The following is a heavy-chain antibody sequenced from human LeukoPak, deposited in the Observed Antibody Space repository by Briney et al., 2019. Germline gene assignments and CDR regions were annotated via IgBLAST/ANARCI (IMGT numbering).Heavy chain of an antibody. CDR2: IIPIFGTA. D-gene: IGHD2-15*01. V-gene: IGHV1-69*13. J-gene: IGHJ4*02. Sequence: GASVKVSCKASGGTFSSYAISWVRQAPGQGLEWMGGIIPIFGTANYAQKFQGRVTITADESTSTAYMELSSLRSEDTAVYYCARARGYCSGGSCYRLDYWGQGTLVTVSS. CDR1: GGTFSSYA. CDR3: ARARGYCSGGSCYRLDY.